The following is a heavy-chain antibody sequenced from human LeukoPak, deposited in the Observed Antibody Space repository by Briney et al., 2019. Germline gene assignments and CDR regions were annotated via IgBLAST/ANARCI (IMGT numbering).Heavy chain of an antibody. CDR3: ARRGRALYCSGGSCYDY. D-gene: IGHD2-15*01. CDR1: GGSISSSSYY. CDR2: IYYSGST. Sequence: SETLSLTCTVSGGSISSSSYYWGWIRQPPGKGLEWIGSIYYSGSTNYNPSLKSRVTISVDTSKNQFSLKLSSVTAADTAVYYCARRGRALYCSGGSCYDYWGQGTLVTVSS. V-gene: IGHV4-39*07. J-gene: IGHJ4*02.